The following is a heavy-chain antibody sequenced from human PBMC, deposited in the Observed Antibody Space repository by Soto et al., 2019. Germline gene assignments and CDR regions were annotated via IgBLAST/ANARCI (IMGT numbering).Heavy chain of an antibody. CDR1: GYTFTSYY. Sequence: QVQLVQSGAEVKKPGASVKVSCKASGYTFTSYYMHWVRQAPGQGLEWMGIINPSGGSTSYAQKVQGRVTMTRDTSTSTVYMELSSLRSEETAVYYCARAGCSGGSCYYYYYYMDVWGKGTTVTVSS. V-gene: IGHV1-46*03. D-gene: IGHD2-15*01. CDR2: INPSGGST. CDR3: ARAGCSGGSCYYYYYYMDV. J-gene: IGHJ6*03.